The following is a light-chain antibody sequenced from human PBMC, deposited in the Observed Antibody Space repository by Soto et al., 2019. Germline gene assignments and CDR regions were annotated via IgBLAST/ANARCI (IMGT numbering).Light chain of an antibody. J-gene: IGLJ1*01. CDR2: EGS. Sequence: QSVRTQPASVSGSPGQSITISCTGTSSDVGSYNLVSWYQQHPGKAPKLMIYEGSKRPSGVSNRFSGSKTGNTASLTISGLQAEEEADYYCCSYAGSTAALDVFGTATKVTVL. CDR3: CSYAGSTAALDV. CDR1: SSDVGSYNL. V-gene: IGLV2-23*01.